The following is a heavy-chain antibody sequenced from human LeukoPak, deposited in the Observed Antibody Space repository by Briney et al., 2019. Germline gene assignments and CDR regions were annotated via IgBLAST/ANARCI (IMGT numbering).Heavy chain of an antibody. V-gene: IGHV4-38-2*02. D-gene: IGHD1-26*01. CDR2: IYHSGST. CDR3: ARVSVRGSYYFDY. CDR1: GYSISSGYY. Sequence: SETLSLTCTVSGYSISSGYYWGWIRQPPGKGLEWIGSIYHSGSTYYNPSLKSRVTISVDTSKNQFSLKLSSVTAADTAVYYCARVSVRGSYYFDYWGQGTLVTVSS. J-gene: IGHJ4*02.